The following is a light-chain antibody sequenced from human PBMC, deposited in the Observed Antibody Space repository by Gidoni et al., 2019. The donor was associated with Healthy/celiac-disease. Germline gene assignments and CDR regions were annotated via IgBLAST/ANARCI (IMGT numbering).Light chain of an antibody. Sequence: DTPMSQTPSSLSASEGDRVTITCRASQSISSYLNWYQQKPRKAPKLLIYAASSLQSGVPSRFSGSGSGTDFTLTISSLQPEDFATYYCQQSYSTPPTFGQGTKLEIK. J-gene: IGKJ2*01. V-gene: IGKV1-39*01. CDR3: QQSYSTPPT. CDR1: QSISSY. CDR2: AAS.